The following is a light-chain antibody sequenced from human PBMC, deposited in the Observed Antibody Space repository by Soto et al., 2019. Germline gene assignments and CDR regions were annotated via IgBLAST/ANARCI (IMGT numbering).Light chain of an antibody. Sequence: QSALTQPASVSGSPGQSITISCTGTSSDVGIYNLVSWYQQYPGKAPKLMIFEASKRPSGVSNRFSGSKSGNTASLTISGLQADDEADYFCCSYAGYSTYVFGSGTKLTVL. CDR2: EAS. CDR1: SSDVGIYNL. V-gene: IGLV2-23*01. CDR3: CSYAGYSTYV. J-gene: IGLJ1*01.